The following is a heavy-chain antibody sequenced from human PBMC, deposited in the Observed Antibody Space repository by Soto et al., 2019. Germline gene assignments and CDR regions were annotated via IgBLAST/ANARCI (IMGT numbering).Heavy chain of an antibody. J-gene: IGHJ6*03. D-gene: IGHD3-16*01. CDR3: ARRAGQGVYYMDV. CDR2: ISTYNGNT. CDR1: GYTFTSYG. V-gene: IGHV1-18*01. Sequence: QVQLVQSGAEVKKPGASVNVYCKASGYTFTSYGISWVRQAPGQGLEWMGWISTYNGNTNSAQSLQGRVTMTADTSTSTAYMELRSLRSDYTAVYYCARRAGQGVYYMDVWGKGTTVTVSS.